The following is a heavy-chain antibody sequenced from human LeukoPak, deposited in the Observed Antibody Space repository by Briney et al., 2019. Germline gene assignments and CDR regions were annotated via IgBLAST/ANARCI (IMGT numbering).Heavy chain of an antibody. V-gene: IGHV4-39*07. CDR2: INYSGST. Sequence: PSETLSLTLTLSGRSVISTTYYSSWIRQPPGKGLEWIASINYSGSTYYNPSLKSRVTISVDTSENQFSLKLSSVTAADTAVYYCARESRRDGYKFDYWGQGTLVTVSS. J-gene: IGHJ4*02. CDR1: GRSVISTTYY. D-gene: IGHD5-24*01. CDR3: ARESRRDGYKFDY.